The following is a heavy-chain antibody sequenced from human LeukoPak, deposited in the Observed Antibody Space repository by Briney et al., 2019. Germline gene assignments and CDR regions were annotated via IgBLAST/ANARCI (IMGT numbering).Heavy chain of an antibody. CDR1: GFTFSSYA. D-gene: IGHD3-3*01. CDR2: ISYDGSNK. V-gene: IGHV3-30-3*01. Sequence: GRSLRLSCAASGFTFSSYAMHWVRQAPGKGLEWVAVISYDGSNKYYADSVKGRFTISRDNSKNTLYLQMNSLRAEDTAVYYCARGNYDFWSGYRPPDFDYWGQGTLVTVSS. CDR3: ARGNYDFWSGYRPPDFDY. J-gene: IGHJ4*02.